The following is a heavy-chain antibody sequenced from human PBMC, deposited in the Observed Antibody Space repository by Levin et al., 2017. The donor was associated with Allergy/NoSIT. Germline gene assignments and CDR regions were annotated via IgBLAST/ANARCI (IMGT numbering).Heavy chain of an antibody. J-gene: IGHJ3*02. V-gene: IGHV1-18*01. CDR3: AREPLDIVVVPAAPPNAFDI. CDR1: GYTFTSYG. CDR2: ISAYNGNT. Sequence: WASVKVSCKASGYTFTSYGISWVRQAPGQGLEWMGWISAYNGNTNYAQKLQGRVTMTTDTSTSTAYMELRSLRSDDTAVYYCAREPLDIVVVPAAPPNAFDIWGQGTMVTVSS. D-gene: IGHD2-2*01.